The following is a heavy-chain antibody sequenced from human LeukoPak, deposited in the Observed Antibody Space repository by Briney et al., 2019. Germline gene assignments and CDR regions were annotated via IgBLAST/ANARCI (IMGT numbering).Heavy chain of an antibody. J-gene: IGHJ4*02. CDR2: ISYDGSNK. CDR3: AREWYSSSWSLDY. CDR1: GFTVSSNY. Sequence: GGSLRLSCAASGFTVSSNYMSWVRQAPGKGLEWVAVISYDGSNKYYADSVKGRFTISRDNSKNTLYLQMNSLRAEDTAVYYCAREWYSSSWSLDYWGQGTLVTVSS. V-gene: IGHV3-30*03. D-gene: IGHD6-13*01.